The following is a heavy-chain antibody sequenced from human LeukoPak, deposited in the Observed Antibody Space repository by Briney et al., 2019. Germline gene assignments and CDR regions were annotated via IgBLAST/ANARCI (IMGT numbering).Heavy chain of an antibody. V-gene: IGHV3-48*03. Sequence: PGGSLRLSCAASGFTFSSYEMNWVRQAPGKGLEWVSYISNSDGTRTYEDSVKGRFTISRDNAKNSLYLEMNSLRAEDTAVYYCAREIVSAVAGNFDYWGQGTLVTVSS. J-gene: IGHJ4*02. CDR2: ISNSDGTR. CDR1: GFTFSSYE. D-gene: IGHD6-19*01. CDR3: AREIVSAVAGNFDY.